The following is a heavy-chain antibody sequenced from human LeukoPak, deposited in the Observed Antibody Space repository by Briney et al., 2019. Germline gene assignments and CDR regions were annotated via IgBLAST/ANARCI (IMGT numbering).Heavy chain of an antibody. D-gene: IGHD2-2*01. V-gene: IGHV3-11*04. Sequence: GGSLRLSCAASGFTFSDYYMSWIRQAPGKGLEWVSYISSSGSTIYYADSVKGRFTISRDNAKSSVYLQMNSLRADDTAVYYCARNPAKVFPAVYWGQGTLVTVSS. J-gene: IGHJ4*02. CDR1: GFTFSDYY. CDR2: ISSSGSTI. CDR3: ARNPAKVFPAVY.